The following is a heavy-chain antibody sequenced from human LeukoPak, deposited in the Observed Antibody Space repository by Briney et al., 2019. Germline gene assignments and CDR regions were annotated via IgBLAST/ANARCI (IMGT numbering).Heavy chain of an antibody. D-gene: IGHD3-10*01. Sequence: GGSLRLSCAASGFTVSSNYMSWVRQAPGKGLEWVSVIYSGGSTHYADSVKGRFTISRDNSKNTLYLQMNSLRAEDTAVYYCARDGITMVRGVITTTYFDYWGQGTLVTVSS. CDR2: IYSGGST. J-gene: IGHJ4*02. CDR1: GFTVSSNY. CDR3: ARDGITMVRGVITTTYFDY. V-gene: IGHV3-53*01.